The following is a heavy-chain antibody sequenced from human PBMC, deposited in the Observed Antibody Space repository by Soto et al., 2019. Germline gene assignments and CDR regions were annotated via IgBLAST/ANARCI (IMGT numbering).Heavy chain of an antibody. J-gene: IGHJ5*02. CDR1: GGSISSSSYY. CDR3: ARQGSSWLYWFDP. V-gene: IGHV4-39*01. Sequence: SETLSLTCTVSGGSISSSSYYWGWIREPPGKGMEGIGSIYYSGSTYYNPSLKSRVTISVDTSKNQFSLKLSSVTAADTAVYYCARQGSSWLYWFDPWGQGTLVTVSS. CDR2: IYYSGST. D-gene: IGHD6-13*01.